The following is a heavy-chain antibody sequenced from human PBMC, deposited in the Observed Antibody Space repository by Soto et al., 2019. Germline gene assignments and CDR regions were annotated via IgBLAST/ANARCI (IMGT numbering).Heavy chain of an antibody. CDR3: AKEFQWELHAFDI. Sequence: WGSLRLSCAASGFTFITYGMHWVRQAPGKGLEWVAVMGNDGITTFYADSVKGRFTISRDNSKNTLFLQMNSLRADDTAVYYCAKEFQWELHAFDIWGQGTMVTVSS. CDR2: MGNDGITT. J-gene: IGHJ3*02. V-gene: IGHV3-30*02. CDR1: GFTFITYG. D-gene: IGHD1-26*01.